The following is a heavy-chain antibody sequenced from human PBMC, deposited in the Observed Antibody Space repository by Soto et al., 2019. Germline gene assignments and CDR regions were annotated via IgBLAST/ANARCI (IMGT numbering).Heavy chain of an antibody. J-gene: IGHJ4*02. Sequence: SETLSLTCTVSGVSISIYYWSWIRQPPGKGLEWIGYIYYSGSTNYNPSLKSRVTISGDTSKNQFSLKLSSVTAADTAVYYCARSRGGYFDYWGQGTLVTVSS. CDR3: ARSRGGYFDY. V-gene: IGHV4-59*01. CDR2: IYYSGST. D-gene: IGHD3-22*01. CDR1: GVSISIYY.